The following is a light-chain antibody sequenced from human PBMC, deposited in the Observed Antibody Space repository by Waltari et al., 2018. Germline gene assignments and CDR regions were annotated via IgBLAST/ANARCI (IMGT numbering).Light chain of an antibody. Sequence: QSVLTQSPSTSGTPGQTVTIFCSRSGSNIGARTVNWYQQLPGTAPKLLIYSNNQRPSGVPDRFSGSKSGSSASLAISRLQSEDEADYYCAAWDDTLNGVLFGGGTKLTVL. V-gene: IGLV1-44*01. CDR3: AAWDDTLNGVL. CDR2: SNN. J-gene: IGLJ2*01. CDR1: GSNIGART.